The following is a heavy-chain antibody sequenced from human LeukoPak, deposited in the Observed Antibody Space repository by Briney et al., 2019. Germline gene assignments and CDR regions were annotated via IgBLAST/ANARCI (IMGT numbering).Heavy chain of an antibody. CDR3: ARASPGLQLYLR. Sequence: SETLSLTCAVSGGSISSGGYSWSWIRQPPGKGLEWIGYIYHSGSTYYNPSLKSRVTISVDTSKNQFSLKLSSVTAADTAVYYCARASPGLQLYLRWGQGTLVTVSS. CDR1: GGSISSGGYS. CDR2: IYHSGST. J-gene: IGHJ4*02. D-gene: IGHD4-11*01. V-gene: IGHV4-30-2*01.